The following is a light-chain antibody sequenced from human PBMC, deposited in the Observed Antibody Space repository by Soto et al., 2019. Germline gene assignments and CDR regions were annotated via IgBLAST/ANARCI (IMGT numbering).Light chain of an antibody. J-gene: IGKJ2*01. CDR1: QSVSSSY. Sequence: EIVLTQSPGTLSLSPGERATLSCRASQSVSSSYLAWYQQKPGQAPRLLIYGASSRATGIPDRFSGSGSGKYFTLTISRLEPEVFALYNCQQFGRPPYTFGQGTKREIK. V-gene: IGKV3-20*01. CDR3: QQFGRPPYT. CDR2: GAS.